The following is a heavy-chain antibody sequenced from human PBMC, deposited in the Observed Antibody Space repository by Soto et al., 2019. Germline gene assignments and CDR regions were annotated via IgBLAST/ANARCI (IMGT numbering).Heavy chain of an antibody. CDR3: AKSRYSDSSGEFCDY. D-gene: IGHD3-22*01. CDR1: AFTFNNYA. V-gene: IGHV3-23*01. CDR2: IGGSGRNT. J-gene: IGHJ4*02. Sequence: EVQLLESGGGLVQPGGSLSLSCAASAFTFNNYAMSWVRQAPGKGLEWVSGIGGSGRNTYYADSVKGRFTISRDNSNNPLFLQMNSLRAEDTAVYYCAKSRYSDSSGEFCDYWGQGPLVTVSS.